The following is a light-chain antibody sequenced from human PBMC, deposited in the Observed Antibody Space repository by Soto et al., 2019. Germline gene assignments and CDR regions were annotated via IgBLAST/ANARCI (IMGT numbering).Light chain of an antibody. V-gene: IGKV3-20*01. CDR1: QSVRSNY. CDR3: QQYGSSPLT. CDR2: DAS. Sequence: EIVLTQSPGTLSLSPGERATLSCRASQSVRSNYLAWYQQKLGQAPRFLIYDASSRATGIPDRFSGSGSGTDFTLTISRLEPEDFAVYYCQQYGSSPLTFGGGTKV. J-gene: IGKJ4*01.